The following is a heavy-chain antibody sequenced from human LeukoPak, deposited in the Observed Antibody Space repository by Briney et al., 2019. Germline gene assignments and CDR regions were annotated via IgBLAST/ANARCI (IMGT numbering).Heavy chain of an antibody. V-gene: IGHV1-2*02. CDR1: GYTFTGYY. D-gene: IGHD2-2*01. J-gene: IGHJ6*03. Sequence: GASVKVSCKASGYTFTGYYMHWVRQAPGQGLEWMGWINPNSGGTNYAQKFQGRVTMTRDTSISTAYMELSRLRSDDTAVYYCAREAEDIVVVPAYKGYYYYYMDVWGKGTTVTVSS. CDR3: AREAEDIVVVPAYKGYYYYYMDV. CDR2: INPNSGGT.